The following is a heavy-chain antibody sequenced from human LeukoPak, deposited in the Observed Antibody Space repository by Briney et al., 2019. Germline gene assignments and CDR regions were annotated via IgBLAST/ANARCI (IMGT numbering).Heavy chain of an antibody. J-gene: IGHJ4*02. V-gene: IGHV3-7*03. CDR1: AFIFSGHW. Sequence: GGSLRLSCEGSAFIFSGHWMNWVRQTPGKGLEWVASIKEDGSERQYVDSVKGRFSISRDNTKGSLFLQLNSLRAEDTAVYYCTRRSSGAGRQYFDYWGQGTLVTVSS. CDR3: TRRSSGAGRQYFDY. CDR2: IKEDGSER. D-gene: IGHD6-13*01.